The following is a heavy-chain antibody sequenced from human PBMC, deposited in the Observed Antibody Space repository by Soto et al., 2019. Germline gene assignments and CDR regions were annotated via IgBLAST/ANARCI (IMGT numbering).Heavy chain of an antibody. CDR3: ARVYGYYYYYMDV. Sequence: QAYLEQSGAEVKKPGASVKVYCKASGYSLTDNGITWVRQASGQGLEYVGWISPDSGKTDYAQKFQGRVTMTRDTSINTVYMELSSLRSDDTAVYYCARVYGYYYYYMDVWGKGTTVTVSS. D-gene: IGHD2-8*01. V-gene: IGHV1-8*01. J-gene: IGHJ6*03. CDR1: GYSLTDNG. CDR2: ISPDSGKT.